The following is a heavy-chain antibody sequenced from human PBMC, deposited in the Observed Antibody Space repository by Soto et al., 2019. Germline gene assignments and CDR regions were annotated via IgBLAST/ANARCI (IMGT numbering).Heavy chain of an antibody. CDR3: ARRHVDIGMAHFDY. V-gene: IGHV4-30-4*01. J-gene: IGHJ4*02. CDR1: GCSIRSGDYY. Sequence: SETLSLTSTVSGCSIRSGDYYWSWIRQPPGKGLEWIGYIYYSGSTYYSPSLKSRVTISVDTSKNQFSLKLSSVTAADTAVYYCARRHVDIGMAHFDYWGQGTLVTVSS. CDR2: IYYSGST. D-gene: IGHD5-18*01.